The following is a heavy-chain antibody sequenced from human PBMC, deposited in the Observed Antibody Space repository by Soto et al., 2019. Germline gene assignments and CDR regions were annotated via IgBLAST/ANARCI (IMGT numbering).Heavy chain of an antibody. Sequence: VGSLRLSCAASGFTFSSYSMNWVRQAPGKGLEWVSSISSSSSYIYYADSVKGRFTISRDNAKNSLYLQMNSLRAEDTAVYYCARDLLTSSYGMDVWGQGTTVTVSS. J-gene: IGHJ6*02. CDR2: ISSSSSYI. V-gene: IGHV3-21*01. D-gene: IGHD3-9*01. CDR3: ARDLLTSSYGMDV. CDR1: GFTFSSYS.